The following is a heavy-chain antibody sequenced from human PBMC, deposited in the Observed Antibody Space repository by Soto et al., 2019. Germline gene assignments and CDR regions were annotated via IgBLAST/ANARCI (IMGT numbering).Heavy chain of an antibody. CDR2: IYSGGST. D-gene: IGHD3-16*01. CDR1: GFTVSSNY. Sequence: EVQLVESGGGLVQPGGSLRLSCAASGFTVSSNYMSWGRQAPGKGLEWVSVIYSGGSTYYADSVKGRFTISRDNSKNTLYLQMNSLRAEDTAVYYCARDFGGRHPSDYWGQGTLVTVSS. J-gene: IGHJ4*02. CDR3: ARDFGGRHPSDY. V-gene: IGHV3-66*01.